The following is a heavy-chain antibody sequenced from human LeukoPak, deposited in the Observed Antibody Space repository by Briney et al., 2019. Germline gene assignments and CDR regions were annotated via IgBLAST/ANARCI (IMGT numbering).Heavy chain of an antibody. J-gene: IGHJ5*02. Sequence: GGSLRLSCAASGFTFNAFGMNWVRQAPGKGLDWVSGISGTSSYMYYGDSVRGRFTVSRDNAKNSLYLQMESLRVEDTAVYYCARDLHYYGSGPWGQGTLVTVSS. CDR3: ARDLHYYGSGP. D-gene: IGHD3-10*01. CDR1: GFTFNAFG. CDR2: ISGTSSYM. V-gene: IGHV3-21*01.